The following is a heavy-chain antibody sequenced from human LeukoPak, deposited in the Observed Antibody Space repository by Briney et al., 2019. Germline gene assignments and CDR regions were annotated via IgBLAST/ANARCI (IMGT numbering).Heavy chain of an antibody. CDR2: IYYSGST. CDR3: ARAVGSLNWFDP. D-gene: IGHD2-15*01. Sequence: PRTLSLTCTVSGGSISSGDYYWSWIRQPPGKGLEWIGYIYYSGSTYYNPSLKSRVTISVDTSKNQFSLKLSSVTAADTAVYYCARAVGSLNWFDPWGQGTLVTVSS. CDR1: GGSISSGDYY. V-gene: IGHV4-30-4*01. J-gene: IGHJ5*02.